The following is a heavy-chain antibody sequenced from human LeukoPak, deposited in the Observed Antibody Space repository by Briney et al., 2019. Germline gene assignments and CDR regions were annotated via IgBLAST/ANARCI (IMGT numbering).Heavy chain of an antibody. CDR3: ARVGYNYGKGWFDP. J-gene: IGHJ5*02. V-gene: IGHV4-38-2*02. CDR2: IYHSGST. CDR1: GYSIGTDYY. D-gene: IGHD5-18*01. Sequence: SETLALTCTVSGYSIGTDYYWGWIRQPPGKGLEWIGSIYHSGSTYYNPSLKSRVTISVDTSKTQFSVKLSSVTAADTAMYYCARVGYNYGKGWFDPWGQGNLVTVSS.